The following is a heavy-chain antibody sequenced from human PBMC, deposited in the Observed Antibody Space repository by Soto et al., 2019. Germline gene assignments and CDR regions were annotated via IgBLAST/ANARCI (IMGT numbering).Heavy chain of an antibody. CDR1: GAXISGFY. Sequence: LSLTCTFSGAXISGFYWSWIRNSAGKGLEWIGLIYATGTTDYNPSLKSLVMMSVDTSKKQFSLKLRSVTAADTAVYYCVKDGTKTLRDWFDPWGQGISVTVSS. V-gene: IGHV4-4*07. J-gene: IGHJ5*02. D-gene: IGHD1-1*01. CDR3: VKDGTKTLRDWFDP. CDR2: IYATGTT.